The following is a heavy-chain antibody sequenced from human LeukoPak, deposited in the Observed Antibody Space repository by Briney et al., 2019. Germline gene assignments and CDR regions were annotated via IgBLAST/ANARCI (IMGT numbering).Heavy chain of an antibody. V-gene: IGHV1-46*01. J-gene: IGHJ4*02. CDR2: INPSGGST. CDR3: ASAYYYDSSGYHPFDY. CDR1: GYTFTSYY. D-gene: IGHD3-22*01. Sequence: ASVKVSCKASGYTFTSYYMYWVRQAPGQGLEWMGIINPSGGSTSYAQKFQGRVTMTRDTSTSTVYMELSSLRSEDTAVYYCASAYYYDSSGYHPFDYWGQGTLVTVSS.